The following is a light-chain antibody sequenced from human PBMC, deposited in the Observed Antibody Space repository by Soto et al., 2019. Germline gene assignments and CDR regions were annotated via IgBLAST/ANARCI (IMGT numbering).Light chain of an antibody. CDR3: QQYGSSPEWT. CDR1: QSVSSTS. CDR2: GTS. V-gene: IGKV3-20*01. J-gene: IGKJ1*01. Sequence: EIVLTQSPGTLSLSPGERATLSCRASQSVSSTSLTWYQQKPGQAPSLLIYGTSSRATGIPDRFSGSGSGTDFTLTISRLEPEDFAVYYCQQYGSSPEWTFGQGTKVEIK.